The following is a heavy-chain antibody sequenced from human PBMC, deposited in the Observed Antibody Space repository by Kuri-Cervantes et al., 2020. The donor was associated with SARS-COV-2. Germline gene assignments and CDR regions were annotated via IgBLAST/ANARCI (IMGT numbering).Heavy chain of an antibody. Sequence: GESLKISCAASGFTFSSYIMNWVRQAPGKGLEWVSSITSTSTYIYYADSVKGRFTISRDNAKNTLFLQMTSLRPDDTAMYFCAREGDYGWWGRGTLVTVSS. CDR2: ITSTSTYI. J-gene: IGHJ4*02. CDR1: GFTFSSYI. V-gene: IGHV3-21*01. D-gene: IGHD4-17*01. CDR3: AREGDYGW.